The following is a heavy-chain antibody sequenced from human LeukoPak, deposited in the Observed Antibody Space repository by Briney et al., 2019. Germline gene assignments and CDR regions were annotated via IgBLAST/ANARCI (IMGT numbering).Heavy chain of an antibody. D-gene: IGHD1-1*01. CDR2: ISYDGSNK. CDR1: GFTFSSYG. CDR3: AKEVRRALDY. J-gene: IGHJ4*02. V-gene: IGHV3-30*18. Sequence: GGSLRLSCAASGFTFSSYGNHWVRQAPGKGLEWVAVISYDGSNKYYADSVKGRFTISRDNSKNTLYLQMNSLRAEDTAVYYCAKEVRRALDYWGQGTLVTVSS.